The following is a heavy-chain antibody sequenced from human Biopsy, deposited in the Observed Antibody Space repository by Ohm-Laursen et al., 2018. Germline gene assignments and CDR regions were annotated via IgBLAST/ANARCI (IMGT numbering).Heavy chain of an antibody. Sequence: SDTLSLTCTVPGGSISSDYWSWIRQTPGKGLEWIGYIYYGGSTNYNPSLKSRVTISVDTSKNQFSLRLNSVTAADTAVYYCARATNSTGWPYYYFYGMDVWGQGTTVTVSS. CDR1: GGSISSDY. D-gene: IGHD2/OR15-2a*01. CDR2: IYYGGST. V-gene: IGHV4-59*07. CDR3: ARATNSTGWPYYYFYGMDV. J-gene: IGHJ6*02.